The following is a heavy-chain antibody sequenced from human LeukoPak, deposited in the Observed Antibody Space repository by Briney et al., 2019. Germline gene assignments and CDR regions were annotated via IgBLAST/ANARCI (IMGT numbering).Heavy chain of an antibody. CDR3: VRSPYYYDRPDN. CDR1: GGSISSSSYY. Sequence: PSETLSLTCTVSGGSISSSSYYWGWIRQPPGKGLEWIGSIYYRGSTYYNPSLQSRVIISVDTSKNQFSLKVTSVTAADTAVYYSVRSPYYYDRPDNWGQGTLVTVSS. D-gene: IGHD3-22*01. CDR2: IYYRGST. J-gene: IGHJ4*02. V-gene: IGHV4-39*07.